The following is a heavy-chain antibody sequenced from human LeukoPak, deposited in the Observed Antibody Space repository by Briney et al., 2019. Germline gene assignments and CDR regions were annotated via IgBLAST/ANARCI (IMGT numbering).Heavy chain of an antibody. Sequence: SQTLSLTCTVSGGSISSYYWSWIRQPPGKGLEWIGYIYYSGSTNYNPSLKSRVTISVDTSKNQFSLKLSSVTAADTAVYYCARVVGRWLQFFDYWGQGTLVTVSS. J-gene: IGHJ4*02. CDR3: ARVVGRWLQFFDY. V-gene: IGHV4-59*01. CDR1: GGSISSYY. D-gene: IGHD5-24*01. CDR2: IYYSGST.